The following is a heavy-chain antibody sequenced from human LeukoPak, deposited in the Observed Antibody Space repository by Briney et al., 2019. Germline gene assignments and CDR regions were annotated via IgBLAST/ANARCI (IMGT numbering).Heavy chain of an antibody. J-gene: IGHJ4*02. D-gene: IGHD2-2*01. V-gene: IGHV1-18*04. Sequence: ASVKVSCKASGYTFTSYYIHWVRQAPGQGLEWMGWISANNGDTRHAQNLQGRVTMTTDASTSTAYMELRSLRSDDTAVYYCARVPPSAHQLLSSDYWGQGTQVTVSS. CDR2: ISANNGDT. CDR1: GYTFTSYY. CDR3: ARVPPSAHQLLSSDY.